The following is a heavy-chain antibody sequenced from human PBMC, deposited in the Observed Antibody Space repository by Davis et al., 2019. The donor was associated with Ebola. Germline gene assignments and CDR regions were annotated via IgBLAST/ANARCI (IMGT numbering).Heavy chain of an antibody. V-gene: IGHV4-39*07. Sequence: PSETLSLTCTVSGDSISNSNYYWGWIRQPPGKGLEWFGNIYYSGSTPYNPSLNSRVTISVDTSKNQFSLKLSSVTAADTAMYYCAERGGSVWGQGTLVTVSS. J-gene: IGHJ4*02. CDR2: IYYSGST. D-gene: IGHD3-16*01. CDR3: AERGGSV. CDR1: GDSISNSNYY.